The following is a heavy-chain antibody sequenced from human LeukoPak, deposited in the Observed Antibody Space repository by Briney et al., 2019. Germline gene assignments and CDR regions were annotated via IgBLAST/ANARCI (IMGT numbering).Heavy chain of an antibody. CDR2: IYYSGST. Sequence: PSETLSLTCTVSGGSISSYYWSWIRQPPGKGLEWIGYIYYSGSTNYNPSLKSRVTISVDTSKNQFSLKLSSVTAADTAVYYCARRTRGYSSQWEDAFDIWGQGTMVTVSS. D-gene: IGHD6-13*01. CDR1: GGSISSYY. J-gene: IGHJ3*02. CDR3: ARRTRGYSSQWEDAFDI. V-gene: IGHV4-59*01.